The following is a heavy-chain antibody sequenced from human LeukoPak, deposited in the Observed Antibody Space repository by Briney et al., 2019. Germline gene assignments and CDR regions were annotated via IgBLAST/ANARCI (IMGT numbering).Heavy chain of an antibody. CDR3: ARDLFRGDYSNLPFDY. CDR2: ISSVSSTA. Sequence: GGSLRLSCAASGFNFRNYKMTWVRQAPGKGLEWVSSISSVSSTAYYADSVNGRFTISRDNSKNTLYLQMNSLRAEDTAVYYCARDLFRGDYSNLPFDYWGQGTLVTVSS. J-gene: IGHJ4*02. CDR1: GFNFRNYK. D-gene: IGHD4-11*01. V-gene: IGHV3-48*01.